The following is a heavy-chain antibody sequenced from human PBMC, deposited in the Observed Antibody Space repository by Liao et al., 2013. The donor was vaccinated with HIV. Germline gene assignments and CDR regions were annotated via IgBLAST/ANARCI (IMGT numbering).Heavy chain of an antibody. Sequence: QVQLQESGPGLVKPSQTLSLTCSVSGGSIRGYYWSWIRQPPGKGLEWIGNVYYGGSTNYNPSLKSRVSISVDTSKNQFSLKLSSVTAADTAVYYCARAPRAFDIWGQGTMVTVSS. CDR2: VYYGGST. V-gene: IGHV4-59*01. J-gene: IGHJ3*02. CDR3: ARAPRAFDI. CDR1: GGSIRGYY.